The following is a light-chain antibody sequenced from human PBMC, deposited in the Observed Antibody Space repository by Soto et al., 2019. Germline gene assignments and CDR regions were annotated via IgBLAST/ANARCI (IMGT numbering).Light chain of an antibody. CDR1: QSISSY. Sequence: DIQMTQSPSSLSASVGDRVTITCRASQSISSYLNWYQQKPGKAPKLLIYAASSLQSGVPSRFSGSGSGTECTLTISSLQPEDFATYYCLQHNSYPLTLGGGTKVDIK. CDR2: AAS. V-gene: IGKV1-17*01. J-gene: IGKJ4*01. CDR3: LQHNSYPLT.